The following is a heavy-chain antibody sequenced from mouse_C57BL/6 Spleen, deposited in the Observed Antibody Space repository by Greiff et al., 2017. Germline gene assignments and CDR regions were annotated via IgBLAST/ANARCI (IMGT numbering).Heavy chain of an antibody. D-gene: IGHD1-1*01. Sequence: QVQLQQPGAELVKPGASVKLSCKASGYTFTSYWMQWVKQRPGQGLEWIGEIDPSDSYTNYNQKFKGKATLTVDTSSSTAYMQLSSLTSEDSAVYYCAKFITTDPGDDWGQGTTLTVSS. J-gene: IGHJ2*01. V-gene: IGHV1-50*01. CDR3: AKFITTDPGDD. CDR2: IDPSDSYT. CDR1: GYTFTSYW.